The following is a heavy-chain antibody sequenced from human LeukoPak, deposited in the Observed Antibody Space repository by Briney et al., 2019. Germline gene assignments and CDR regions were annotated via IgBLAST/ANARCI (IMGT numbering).Heavy chain of an antibody. CDR2: VSDNGGST. D-gene: IGHD2-15*01. CDR3: TSRRHCSGAGCFQGLDY. V-gene: IGHV3-23*01. CDR1: GFTFNSYA. Sequence: GGSLKLSCAASGFTFNSYAMSWVRQAPGKGLEWVSGVSDNGGSTYYADSVKGRFTISRDNSKNTLYLQMNSLRAGDTAVYYCTSRRHCSGAGCFQGLDYWGQGTLVTVSS. J-gene: IGHJ4*02.